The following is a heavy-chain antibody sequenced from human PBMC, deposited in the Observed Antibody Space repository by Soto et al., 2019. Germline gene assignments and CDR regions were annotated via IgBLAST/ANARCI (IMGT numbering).Heavy chain of an antibody. CDR2: IGTAGDT. D-gene: IGHD6-19*01. CDR3: AREYSSGPSHYYYYGMDV. CDR1: GFTFSSYD. Sequence: PGGSLRLSCVASGFTFSSYDMHWVRQATGKGLEWVSAIGTAGDTNYPGSVKGRFTISRENAKNSLYLQMNSLRAEGTAVYYCAREYSSGPSHYYYYGMDVWGQGTTVTVS. J-gene: IGHJ6*02. V-gene: IGHV3-13*01.